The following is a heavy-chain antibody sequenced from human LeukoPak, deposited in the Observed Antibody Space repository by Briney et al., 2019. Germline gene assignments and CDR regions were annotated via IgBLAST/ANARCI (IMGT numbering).Heavy chain of an antibody. CDR1: GFTFSRTS. CDR3: ARGLTAIRGIEYSYYGMDV. D-gene: IGHD3-10*01. Sequence: GRSLRLSCAASGFTFSRTSMHWVRQSPGKGLEWVAVISFDGGTKYYADSVKGRLTVSRDSSKKALYLQMNSLRTEDTAVYFCARGLTAIRGIEYSYYGMDVWGQGTTVTVSS. CDR2: ISFDGGTK. V-gene: IGHV3-30-3*01. J-gene: IGHJ6*02.